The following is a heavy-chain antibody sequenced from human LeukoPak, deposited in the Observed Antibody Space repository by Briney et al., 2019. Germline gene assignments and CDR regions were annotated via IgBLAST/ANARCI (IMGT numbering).Heavy chain of an antibody. CDR1: GGSISSYY. Sequence: SETLSLTCTVSGGSISSYYWSWSQQPPGKGLEWIGYIYYSGSTNYNPSLKSRVTISVDTSKNQFSLKLSSVTAADTAVYYCARVGQLLWFGELSLAFDIWGQGTMVTVSS. CDR3: ARVGQLLWFGELSLAFDI. V-gene: IGHV4-59*01. J-gene: IGHJ3*02. D-gene: IGHD3-10*01. CDR2: IYYSGST.